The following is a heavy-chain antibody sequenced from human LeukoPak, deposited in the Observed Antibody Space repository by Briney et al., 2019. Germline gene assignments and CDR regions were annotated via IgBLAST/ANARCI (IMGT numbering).Heavy chain of an antibody. CDR3: AKNPRAVVILYYFDY. Sequence: GGSLRLSCAASGFTFSSYAMSWVRQAPGKGLEWVSAISGSGGSTYYADSVKGRFTISRDNPKNTLYLQMNSLRAEDTAVYYCAKNPRAVVILYYFDYWGQGTLVTVSS. CDR2: ISGSGGST. J-gene: IGHJ4*02. V-gene: IGHV3-23*01. D-gene: IGHD3-22*01. CDR1: GFTFSSYA.